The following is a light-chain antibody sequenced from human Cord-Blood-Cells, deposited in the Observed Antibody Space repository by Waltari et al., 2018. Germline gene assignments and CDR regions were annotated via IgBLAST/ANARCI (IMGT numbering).Light chain of an antibody. CDR2: AAS. V-gene: IGKV1-39*01. J-gene: IGKJ2*01. CDR3: QQSYSTPMYT. CDR1: QSISRY. Sequence: DIQMTQSPSSLSASVGDRVTITCRASQSISRYLNWYQQKPGKAPKLLISAASSLQSGVPSRFSGSGSGTDFTLTISSLQPEDFATYYCQQSYSTPMYTFGQGTKLEIK.